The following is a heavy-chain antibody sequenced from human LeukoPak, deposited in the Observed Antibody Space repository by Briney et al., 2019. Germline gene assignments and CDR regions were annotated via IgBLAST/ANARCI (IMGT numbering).Heavy chain of an antibody. Sequence: GGSLRLSCVASGFTFSLYAMIWVRQAPGKGLEWVSAISGSGGSTYYADSVKGRFTISRDNSKNTLYLQMNSLRAEDTAVYYCAKDSVSPRFLEWLLRGAFDYGGQEPLVTVSS. CDR3: AKDSVSPRFLEWLLRGAFDY. D-gene: IGHD3-3*01. CDR2: ISGSGGST. V-gene: IGHV3-23*01. CDR1: GFTFSLYA. J-gene: IGHJ4*02.